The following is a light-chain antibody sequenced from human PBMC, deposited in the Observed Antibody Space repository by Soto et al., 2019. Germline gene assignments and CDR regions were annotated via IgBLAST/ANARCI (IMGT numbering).Light chain of an antibody. J-gene: IGKJ4*01. CDR1: DTISRD. V-gene: IGKV3D-15*01. Sequence: IVMTQSPATLSVSPGEGATLSCRASDTISRDLAWYQQKPGQSLRLLSFGAFTRATGVPVRFSGSGSGTEFPHTVSSRQSEDVAVFYCQQYNKWPLICGGGTGGEIK. CDR2: GAF. CDR3: QQYNKWPLI.